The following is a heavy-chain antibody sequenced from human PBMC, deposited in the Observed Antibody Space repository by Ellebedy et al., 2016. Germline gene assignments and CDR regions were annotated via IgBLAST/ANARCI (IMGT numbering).Heavy chain of an antibody. CDR1: GYTFTSSD. Sequence: ASVKVSCKASGYTFTSSDINWVRQATGQGLEWMGWMNPKSGNTGYAQKFEGRVTMTRNTSISTAYMELSSLRSDDTAVYFCARERAYSGGRTGCFDPWGQGTLVTVSS. CDR2: MNPKSGNT. V-gene: IGHV1-8*01. D-gene: IGHD6-19*01. J-gene: IGHJ5*02. CDR3: ARERAYSGGRTGCFDP.